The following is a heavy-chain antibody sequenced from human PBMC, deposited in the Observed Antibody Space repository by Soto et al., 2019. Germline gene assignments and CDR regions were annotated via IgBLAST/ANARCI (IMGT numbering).Heavy chain of an antibody. CDR1: GFTFSSYA. J-gene: IGHJ4*02. D-gene: IGHD6-19*01. Sequence: GGSLRLSCAASGFTFSSYAMSWVRQAPGKGLEWVSAISGSGGSTYYADSVKGRFTISRDNSKNTLYLQMNSLRAEDTAVYYCAKDRPLYSSGRQNFYYFDYWGQGTLVTVSS. CDR3: AKDRPLYSSGRQNFYYFDY. CDR2: ISGSGGST. V-gene: IGHV3-23*01.